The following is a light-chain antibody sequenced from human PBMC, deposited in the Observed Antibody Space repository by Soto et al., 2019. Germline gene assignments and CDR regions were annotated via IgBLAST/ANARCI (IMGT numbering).Light chain of an antibody. CDR3: QQYGSPPDT. CDR1: QSVSSSY. Sequence: EIVLTQSPGTLSLSPGERATLSCRASQSVSSSYLAWYQQKPGQAPRLLIYGASSRATSIPDRFSGSGSGTDFTLTISRLEPEDFAVYYCQQYGSPPDTFGQGTKLEIK. V-gene: IGKV3-20*01. J-gene: IGKJ2*01. CDR2: GAS.